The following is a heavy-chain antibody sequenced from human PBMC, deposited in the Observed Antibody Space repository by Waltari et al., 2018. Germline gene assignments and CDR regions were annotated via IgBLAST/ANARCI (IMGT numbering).Heavy chain of an antibody. D-gene: IGHD6-19*01. CDR1: GYTFTSYA. CDR3: ARVAPPKPPPVAASGAFYDY. Sequence: QVQLVQSGAEVKKPGASVKVSCKASGYTFTSYAMHWVRQAPGQRLEWMGWINAGNGNTKYSQKFQGRVTITRDTAASTAYMELSSLRSEDTAVYYCARVAPPKPPPVAASGAFYDYWGHGTLVTVSS. J-gene: IGHJ4*01. V-gene: IGHV1-3*01. CDR2: INAGNGNT.